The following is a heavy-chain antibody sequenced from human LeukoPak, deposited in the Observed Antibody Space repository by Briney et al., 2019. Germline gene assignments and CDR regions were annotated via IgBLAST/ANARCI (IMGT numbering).Heavy chain of an antibody. CDR1: GGSFSGYY. J-gene: IGHJ4*02. CDR2: INHSGST. Sequence: SETLSLTCAVYGGSFSGYYWSWIRQPPGKGLEWIGEINHSGSTNYNPSLTSRVTISVDTSKNQFSLKLSSVTAADTAVYYCARGLRWELLSWGQGTLVTVSS. V-gene: IGHV4-34*01. CDR3: ARGLRWELLS. D-gene: IGHD1-26*01.